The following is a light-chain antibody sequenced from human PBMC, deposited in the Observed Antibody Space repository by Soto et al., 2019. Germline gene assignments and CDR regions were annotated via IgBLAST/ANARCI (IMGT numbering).Light chain of an antibody. CDR3: MQALQTAS. V-gene: IGKV2-28*01. CDR1: QSLLHGNGYNY. Sequence: DIVMTQSPLSLSVTPGEPASISCRSNQSLLHGNGYNYLDWYPQKPGQTPQLLIYLGSNRASGVPDRFSGSGSGTDFTLEINRVEAEDVGFYYCMQALQTASFGPGTKVDI. CDR2: LGS. J-gene: IGKJ3*01.